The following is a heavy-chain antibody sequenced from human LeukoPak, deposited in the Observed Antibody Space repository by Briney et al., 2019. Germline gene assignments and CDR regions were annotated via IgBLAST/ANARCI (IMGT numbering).Heavy chain of an antibody. D-gene: IGHD1-14*01. J-gene: IGHJ5*02. CDR3: ARGRPDANWFDP. CDR2: INPNSGGT. Sequence: ASVKVSCKASGYTFSGYYMHWVRQAPGQGLEWMGWINPNSGGTNYAQKFQGRVTMTRDTSINTAYMELSSLRSDDTAVFYCARGRPDANWFDPWGQGTLVTVSS. CDR1: GYTFSGYY. V-gene: IGHV1-2*02.